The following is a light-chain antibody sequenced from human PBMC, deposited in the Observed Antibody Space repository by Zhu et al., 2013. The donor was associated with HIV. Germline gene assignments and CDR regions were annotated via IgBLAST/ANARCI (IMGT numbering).Light chain of an antibody. V-gene: IGKV3-20*01. J-gene: IGKJ4*01. CDR1: QNVGRN. CDR3: QQYDSSPLT. CDR2: GAS. Sequence: EIVLSQSPATVSVSPGERVTLSCRASQNVGRNVAWYQQQFGQPPRLLIFGASSRASGIPDRFSGSGSGTDFTLTISRLEPEDFAVYYCQQYDSSPLTFGGGTKVEIK.